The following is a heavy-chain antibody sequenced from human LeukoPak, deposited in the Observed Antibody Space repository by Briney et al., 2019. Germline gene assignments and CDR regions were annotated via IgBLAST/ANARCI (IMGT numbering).Heavy chain of an antibody. J-gene: IGHJ4*02. CDR2: INANSGGT. V-gene: IGHV1-2*02. Sequence: ASVKVSCKASGYIFTGYYMHWVRQAPGQGLEWMGWINANSGGTKYAQKFQGRVTMTRDTSISTAYMELSGLRSDDTAVYYCARRPTDFYGSGSYYVYWGQGTLVTVSS. CDR1: GYIFTGYY. D-gene: IGHD3-10*01. CDR3: ARRPTDFYGSGSYYVY.